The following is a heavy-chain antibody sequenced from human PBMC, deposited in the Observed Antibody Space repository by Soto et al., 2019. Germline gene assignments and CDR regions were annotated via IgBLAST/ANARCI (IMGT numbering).Heavy chain of an antibody. V-gene: IGHV3-15*01. Sequence: VQLVESGGGLVKPGGSLRLSCAASGFTFSNAWMSWVRQAPGKGLEWVGRIKSKTDGGTTDYAAPVKGRFTISRDDSKSTLYLQMNSLKTEDTAIYYCMTHAVIYSRGHWGQGTLVTVAS. D-gene: IGHD6-25*01. CDR1: GFTFSNAW. J-gene: IGHJ4*02. CDR2: IKSKTDGGTT. CDR3: MTHAVIYSRGH.